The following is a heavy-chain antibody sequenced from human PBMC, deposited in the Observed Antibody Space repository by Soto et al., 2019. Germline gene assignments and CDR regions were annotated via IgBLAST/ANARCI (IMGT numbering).Heavy chain of an antibody. D-gene: IGHD1-1*01. CDR3: AHRLSGYNWNGGYFDY. Sequence: QITLKESAPTRVKPTQTLTLTCTFSGFSLTSRPMGVGWIRQPPGKALEWLAFIYWDDDKRYSPSLRSRLTSTKDTAGNQVDLTMTNMDPVDTATYYCAHRLSGYNWNGGYFDYWGQGALVTVSS. J-gene: IGHJ4*02. V-gene: IGHV2-5*02. CDR1: GFSLTSRPMG. CDR2: IYWDDDK.